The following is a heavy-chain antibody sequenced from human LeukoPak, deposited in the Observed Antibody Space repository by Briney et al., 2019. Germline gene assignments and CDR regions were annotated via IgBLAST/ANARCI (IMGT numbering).Heavy chain of an antibody. D-gene: IGHD5/OR15-5a*01. J-gene: IGHJ6*02. CDR3: AKDVLSTYYYYGMDV. Sequence: GGSLRLSCAASGFTFSSYGMHWVRQAPGKGLEWVAVISCDGSNKYYADSVKGRFTISRDNSKNTLYLQMNSLRAEDTAVYYCAKDVLSTYYYYGMDVWGQGTTVTVSS. V-gene: IGHV3-30*18. CDR2: ISCDGSNK. CDR1: GFTFSSYG.